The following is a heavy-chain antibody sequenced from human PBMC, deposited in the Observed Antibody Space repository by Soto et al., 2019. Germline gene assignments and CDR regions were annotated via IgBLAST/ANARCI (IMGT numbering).Heavy chain of an antibody. V-gene: IGHV1-2*04. CDR2: INPNSGGT. D-gene: IGHD2-15*01. CDR3: ARGGIRFGYCSGGSCYYWFDP. Sequence: GPSVKVSCKASGYTFTGYYMHWVRQAPGQGLEWMGWINPNSGGTNYAQKFQGWVTMTRDTSISTAYMELSRLRSDDTAVYYCARGGIRFGYCSGGSCYYWFDPWGQGTLVTVSS. CDR1: GYTFTGYY. J-gene: IGHJ5*02.